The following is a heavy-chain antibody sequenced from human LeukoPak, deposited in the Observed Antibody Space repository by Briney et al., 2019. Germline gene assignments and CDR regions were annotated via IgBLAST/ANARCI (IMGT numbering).Heavy chain of an antibody. Sequence: GGSLRLSCAASGFTVSNSAMSWGRQAPGKGLEWVSDISGSSDDTYYADSVKGRFTISRDNSKNTLFLQMNNLRAEDTAVYYCARRHCSGGRCYLGYWGQGTLVTVSS. J-gene: IGHJ4*02. CDR3: ARRHCSGGRCYLGY. CDR1: GFTVSNSA. V-gene: IGHV3-23*01. CDR2: ISGSSDDT. D-gene: IGHD2-15*01.